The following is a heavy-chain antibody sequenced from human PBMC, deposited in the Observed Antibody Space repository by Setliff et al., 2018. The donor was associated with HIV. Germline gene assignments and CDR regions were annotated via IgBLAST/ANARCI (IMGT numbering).Heavy chain of an antibody. Sequence: LSLTCTVSGGSISSGSYYWSWIRQAPGKGLEWVSYISRSGNTIYYADSVKGRFTISRDNAKNSLFLQMNSLRAEDTAIYYCARLLRGGGDYFDYWGQGTLVTVSS. CDR1: GGSISSGSYY. D-gene: IGHD3-10*01. CDR3: ARLLRGGGDYFDY. J-gene: IGHJ4*02. V-gene: IGHV3-11*04. CDR2: ISRSGNTI.